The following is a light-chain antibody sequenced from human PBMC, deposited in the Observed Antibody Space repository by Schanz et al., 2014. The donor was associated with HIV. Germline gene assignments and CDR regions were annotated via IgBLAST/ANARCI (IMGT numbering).Light chain of an antibody. V-gene: IGLV4-69*01. CDR1: SGHSSYA. Sequence: QLVLTQSPSASASLGASVKLTCTLSSGHSSYAIAWHQQQPEKGPRYLMILNSDGSHNKGDGIPDRFSGSSSGAERYLTISSLQSEDEADYYCQTWDTGIQVFGGGTKLTVL. CDR3: QTWDTGIQV. J-gene: IGLJ3*02. CDR2: LNSDGSH.